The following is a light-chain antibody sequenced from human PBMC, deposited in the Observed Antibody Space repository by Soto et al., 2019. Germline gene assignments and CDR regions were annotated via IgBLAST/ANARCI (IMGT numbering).Light chain of an antibody. J-gene: IGKJ1*01. V-gene: IGKV3-20*01. CDR1: RGIISTF. CDR3: QQYGSSPPWT. CDR2: GTS. Sequence: IVVTQSPASLSLSTGERATLSCRASRGIISTFLAWYQQKPGQPPRLLMYGTSNRATGIPDRFSGSGSGTDFTLTISRLEPEDFAIYYCQQYGSSPPWTFGQGTMVDNK.